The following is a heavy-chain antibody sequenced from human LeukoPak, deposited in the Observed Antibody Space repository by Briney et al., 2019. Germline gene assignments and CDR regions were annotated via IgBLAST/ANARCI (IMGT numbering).Heavy chain of an antibody. J-gene: IGHJ6*02. CDR3: ARDHSYYFGSQTSTLDV. D-gene: IGHD3-10*01. V-gene: IGHV4-31*03. CDR2: INYTGSV. Sequence: SETLSLTCTISGASISTGGFYWTWIRQPPGEGLEWIGYINYTGSVDYNASLKSRLTISLDTSKNRFSLKLNSVTAADTAVYYCARDHSYYFGSQTSTLDVWGQGTAVTVSS. CDR1: GASISTGGFY.